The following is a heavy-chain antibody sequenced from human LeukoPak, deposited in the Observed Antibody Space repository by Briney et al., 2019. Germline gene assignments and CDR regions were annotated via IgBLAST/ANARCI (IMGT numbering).Heavy chain of an antibody. CDR1: GGSFSGYY. CDR2: INESGTT. CDR3: ARALMTLVRGVPRTTWFDP. Sequence: SEALSLTCAVSGGSFSGYYWTWVRQAPGKGLEWIGEINESGTTNYNASLNNRVTISVDPSKSKFSLKMTSLTAADTAVFYCARALMTLVRGVPRTTWFDPWGQGTLVTVSS. J-gene: IGHJ5*02. D-gene: IGHD3-10*01. V-gene: IGHV4-34*01.